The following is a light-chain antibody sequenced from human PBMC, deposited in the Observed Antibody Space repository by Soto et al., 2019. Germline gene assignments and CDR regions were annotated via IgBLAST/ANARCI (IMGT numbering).Light chain of an antibody. CDR1: QNLLHRNGYNY. CDR2: LGS. J-gene: IGKJ1*01. Sequence: DILVTQSPLSLPVTPGEPASISCRSSQNLLHRNGYNYLDWYLQKPGQSPQLLIYLGSNRASGVPDRFSGSGSGTGFTLKISRVEAEDVGVYYCMQALQSPPTFGQGTKVEIK. V-gene: IGKV2-28*01. CDR3: MQALQSPPT.